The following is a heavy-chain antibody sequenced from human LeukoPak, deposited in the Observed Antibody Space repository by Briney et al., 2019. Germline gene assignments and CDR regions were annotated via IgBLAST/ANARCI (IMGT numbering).Heavy chain of an antibody. CDR1: GFTFSSYW. CDR3: ARNYDFWSGYQEGGAFDI. D-gene: IGHD3-3*01. V-gene: IGHV3-7*01. Sequence: GGSLRLSCAASGFTFSSYWMSWVRQAPGKGLEWVANIKQDGSEKYYVDSVKGRFTISRDNAKNSLYPQMNSLRAEDTAVYYCARNYDFWSGYQEGGAFDIWGQGTMVTVSS. CDR2: IKQDGSEK. J-gene: IGHJ3*02.